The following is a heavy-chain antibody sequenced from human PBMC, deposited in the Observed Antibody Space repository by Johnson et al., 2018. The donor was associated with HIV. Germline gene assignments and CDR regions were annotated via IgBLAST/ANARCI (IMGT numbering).Heavy chain of an antibody. CDR2: IVGSGGTT. CDR3: AKVGAVAGTEDHDACDI. D-gene: IGHD6-19*01. V-gene: IGHV3-23*04. CDR1: GFTFSSYA. J-gene: IGHJ3*02. Sequence: VQLVESGGGLVQPGGSLRLSCAASGFTFSSYAMSWVRQAPGKGLEWVSAIVGSGGTTYYADSVKGRFTFSRDNSKNTLYLQMTSLRAEDTAVYYCAKVGAVAGTEDHDACDIWGQGTMVTVSS.